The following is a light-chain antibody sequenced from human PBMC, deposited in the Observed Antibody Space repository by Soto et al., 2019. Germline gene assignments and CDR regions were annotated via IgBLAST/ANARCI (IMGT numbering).Light chain of an antibody. CDR3: QTWGTGIQI. J-gene: IGLJ2*01. CDR2: LNSDGSH. Sequence: QSVLTQSPSASASLGASVKLTCTVSSGHSTYAIAWHQQQPEKGPRFLMKLNSDGSHYKGDAIPDRFSGSSSGAERYLTSSSLQSEDEADYYCQTWGTGIQIFGGGTKLTVL. V-gene: IGLV4-69*01. CDR1: SGHSTYA.